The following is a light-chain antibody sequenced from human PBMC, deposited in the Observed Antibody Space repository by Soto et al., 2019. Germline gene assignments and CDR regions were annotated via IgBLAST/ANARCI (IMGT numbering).Light chain of an antibody. CDR1: QTVSSY. CDR2: ATS. V-gene: IGKV1-39*01. J-gene: IGKJ5*01. Sequence: IQMTQSPSSRSRSVLERGNRTFRASQTVSSYLNWYQQKPGTVPKLLIYATSNLQSGVPSRFSGRGFGTDFTLTISSLQPEDFATYYCQQSFTTPSCGQGPQLEIK. CDR3: QQSFTTPS.